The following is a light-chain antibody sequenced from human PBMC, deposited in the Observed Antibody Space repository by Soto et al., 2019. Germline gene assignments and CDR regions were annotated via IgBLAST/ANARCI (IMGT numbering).Light chain of an antibody. Sequence: DIQMTQSPSTLSAYVGDRVTITCRASQIISSWLAWYQQKPGKAPNLLVFDVSTLESGVPSRFSGSGSGTEFTLTISSLQPDDFATYYCQQYHSYPYTFGQWTKLEIK. CDR2: DVS. J-gene: IGKJ2*01. CDR1: QIISSW. V-gene: IGKV1-5*01. CDR3: QQYHSYPYT.